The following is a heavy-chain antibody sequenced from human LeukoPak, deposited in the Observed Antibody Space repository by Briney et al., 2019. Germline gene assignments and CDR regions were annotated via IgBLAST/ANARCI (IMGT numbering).Heavy chain of an antibody. Sequence: ASVKVSCKASGYTFTSYGNSWVRQAPGQGLEWMGWISAYNGNTNYAQKLQGRVTMTTDTSTSTAYMELRSLRSDDTAVYYCARDARYNWNSGAFDIWGQGTMVTVSS. V-gene: IGHV1-18*01. CDR2: ISAYNGNT. D-gene: IGHD1-7*01. J-gene: IGHJ3*02. CDR1: GYTFTSYG. CDR3: ARDARYNWNSGAFDI.